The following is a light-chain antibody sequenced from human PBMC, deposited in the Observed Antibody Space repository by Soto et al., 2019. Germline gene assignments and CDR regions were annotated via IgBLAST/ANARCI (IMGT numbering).Light chain of an antibody. V-gene: IGLV1-44*01. Sequence: QAVVTQPPSASGTPGQRVTISCSGSSSNIGSNTVNWYQQLPGTAPQLLSYSNNQRPSGVPGRFSGSKSGTSASLAISGLQSEDEADYYWCAWDDSLNGGVFGGGTKLTVL. J-gene: IGLJ3*02. CDR2: SNN. CDR3: CAWDDSLNGGV. CDR1: SSNIGSNT.